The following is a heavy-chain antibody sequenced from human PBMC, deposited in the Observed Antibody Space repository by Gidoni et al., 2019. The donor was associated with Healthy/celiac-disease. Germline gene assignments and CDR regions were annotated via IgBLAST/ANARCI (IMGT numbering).Heavy chain of an antibody. Sequence: EVQLVESGGGLVKPGGSLRLSCAASGFTFSSYSMNWFRQAPGKGLEWVSSISSSSSYIYYADSVKGRFTISRDNAKNSLYLQMNSLRAEDTAVYYCARCEGIVGASTEQPPDVWGQGTLVTVSS. V-gene: IGHV3-21*01. CDR1: GFTFSSYS. J-gene: IGHJ4*02. CDR2: ISSSSSYI. D-gene: IGHD1-26*01. CDR3: ARCEGIVGASTEQPPDV.